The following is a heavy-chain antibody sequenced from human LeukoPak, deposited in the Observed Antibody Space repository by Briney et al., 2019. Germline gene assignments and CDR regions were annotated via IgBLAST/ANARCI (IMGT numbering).Heavy chain of an antibody. CDR3: AKTTYDGYAHLFDY. J-gene: IGHJ4*02. CDR1: GFTFDDYA. CDR2: ISWNSGSI. D-gene: IGHD5-24*01. V-gene: IGHV3-9*01. Sequence: GGSLRLSCAASGFTFDDYAMHWVRQAPGKGLEWVSGISWNSGSIGYADSVKGRFTISRDNAKNSLYLQMNSLRAEDTALYYCAKTTYDGYAHLFDYWGQGTLVTVSS.